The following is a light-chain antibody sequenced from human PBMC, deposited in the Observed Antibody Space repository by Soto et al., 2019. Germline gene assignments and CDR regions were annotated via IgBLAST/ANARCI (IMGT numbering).Light chain of an antibody. Sequence: EIVLTQSPGTLSLSPGERATLSCRASQSVSSSYLAWYQQKPGQAPRLLIYGASSRATGIPDRFSGSGSGTDFTLTISRVEPEDFAVYYCQQYGSSPLLTFGGVTKVEIK. CDR3: QQYGSSPLLT. CDR2: GAS. V-gene: IGKV3-20*01. J-gene: IGKJ4*01. CDR1: QSVSSSY.